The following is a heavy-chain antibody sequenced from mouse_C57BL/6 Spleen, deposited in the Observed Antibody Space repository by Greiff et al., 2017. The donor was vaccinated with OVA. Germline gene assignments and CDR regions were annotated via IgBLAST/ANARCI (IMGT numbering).Heavy chain of an antibody. J-gene: IGHJ4*01. CDR2: IYPGSGNT. CDR1: GYSFTSYY. CDR3: ARWDYDVGDY. V-gene: IGHV1-66*01. Sequence: VKLMESGPELVKPGASVKISCKASGYSFTSYYIHWVKQRPGQGLEWIGWIYPGSGNTKYNEKFKGKATLTADTSSSTAYMQLSSLTSEDSAVYYCARWDYDVGDYWGQGTSVTVSS. D-gene: IGHD2-4*01.